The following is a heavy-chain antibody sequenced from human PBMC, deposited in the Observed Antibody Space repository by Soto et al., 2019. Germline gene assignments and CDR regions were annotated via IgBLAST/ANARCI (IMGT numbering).Heavy chain of an antibody. CDR1: GFTFSSYA. CDR3: AKDLARVAATPDGFDI. CDR2: ISGSGGST. J-gene: IGHJ3*02. D-gene: IGHD2-15*01. Sequence: GGSLRLSCAASGFTFSSYAMSWVRQAPGKGLEWVSAISGSGGSTYYADSVKGRFTISRDNSKNTLYLQMNSLRAEDTAVYYCAKDLARVAATPDGFDIWGQGTMVTVSS. V-gene: IGHV3-23*01.